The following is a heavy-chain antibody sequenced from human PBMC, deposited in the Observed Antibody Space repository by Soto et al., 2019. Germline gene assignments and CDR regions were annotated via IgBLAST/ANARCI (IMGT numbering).Heavy chain of an antibody. CDR3: ARDSGAVAGTRYYYYGMDA. J-gene: IGHJ6*02. CDR1: GFTFSSYG. D-gene: IGHD6-19*01. V-gene: IGHV3-33*01. CDR2: IWYDGSNK. Sequence: PVGSLRLSCAASGFTFSSYGMHWVRQAPGKGLEWVAVIWYDGSNKYYADSVKGRFTISRDNSKNTLYLQMNSLRAEDTAVYYCARDSGAVAGTRYYYYGMDAWGQGTTVTVSS.